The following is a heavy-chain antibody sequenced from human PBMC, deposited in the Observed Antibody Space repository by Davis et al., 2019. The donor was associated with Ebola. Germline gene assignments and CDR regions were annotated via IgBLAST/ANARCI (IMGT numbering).Heavy chain of an antibody. J-gene: IGHJ4*02. CDR3: ARDPDIYCSGGSCPASYDY. Sequence: GESLKISCAASGFTFSSYSMNWVRQAPGKGLEWVSYISSSSSTIYYADSVKGRFTISRDNAKNTLYLQMNSLRAEDTAVYYCARDPDIYCSGGSCPASYDYWGQGTLVTVSS. V-gene: IGHV3-48*01. CDR2: ISSSSSTI. D-gene: IGHD2-15*01. CDR1: GFTFSSYS.